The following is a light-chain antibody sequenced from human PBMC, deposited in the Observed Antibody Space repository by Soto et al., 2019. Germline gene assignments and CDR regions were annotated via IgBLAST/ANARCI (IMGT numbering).Light chain of an antibody. CDR2: EVS. J-gene: IGLJ1*01. V-gene: IGLV2-14*01. CDR1: SSDVGSYKY. Sequence: QSVLTQPASVSGSPGQSITISCTGTSSDVGSYKYVSWYQQHPGKAPKLMIYEVSNRPSGVSNRFSGSKSGSTASLTISGLQAEDEADYFCSSYTTTNTYVFGTGTKVTVL. CDR3: SSYTTTNTYV.